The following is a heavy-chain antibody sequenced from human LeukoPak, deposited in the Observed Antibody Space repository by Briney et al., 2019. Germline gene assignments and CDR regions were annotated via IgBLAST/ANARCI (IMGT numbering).Heavy chain of an antibody. CDR1: GFTFSNAW. CDR3: IVATILGNED. J-gene: IGHJ4*02. V-gene: IGHV3-15*01. CDR2: IKSKTDGGTT. Sequence: GGSLRLSCAASGFTFSNAWMSWVRQAPGKGLEWVGRIKSKTDGGTTDYAARMKGRFTVSRDDSKNTLYLQMNSLKTEDTAVYCCIVATILGNEDWGQGTLVTVSS. D-gene: IGHD5-12*01.